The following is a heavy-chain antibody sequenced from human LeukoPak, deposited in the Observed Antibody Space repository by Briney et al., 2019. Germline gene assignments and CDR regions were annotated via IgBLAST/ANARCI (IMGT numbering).Heavy chain of an antibody. CDR1: GGSFSGYY. D-gene: IGHD6-13*01. V-gene: IGHV4-34*01. Sequence: SETLSLTCAVYGGSFSGYYWSWIRQPPGKGLEWIGEINHSGRTNYNPSLKSRVTISVDTSKNQFSLKLSSVTAADTAVYYCARGLDIAAAGTPFDYWGQGTLVTVSS. CDR3: ARGLDIAAAGTPFDY. J-gene: IGHJ4*02. CDR2: INHSGRT.